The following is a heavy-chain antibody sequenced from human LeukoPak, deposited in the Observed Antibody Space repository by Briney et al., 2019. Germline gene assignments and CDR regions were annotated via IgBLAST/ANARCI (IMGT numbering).Heavy chain of an antibody. CDR3: ARGTDDSSGYKGYYFDY. CDR1: GGSFSGYY. V-gene: IGHV4-34*01. CDR2: INHSGST. J-gene: IGHJ4*02. D-gene: IGHD3-22*01. Sequence: SETLSLTCAVYGGSFSGYYWSWIRQPPGKGLKWIGEINHSGSTNYNPSLKSRVTISVDTSKNQFSLKLSSVTAADTAVYYCARGTDDSSGYKGYYFDYWGQGTLVTVSS.